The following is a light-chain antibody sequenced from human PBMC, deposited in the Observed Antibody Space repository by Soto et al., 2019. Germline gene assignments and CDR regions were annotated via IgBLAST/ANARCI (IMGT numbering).Light chain of an antibody. J-gene: IGLJ3*02. Sequence: QSVLTQPASVSGSPGQSVTISCTGTSSDVGNYNHVSWYQQHPGKAPKLMIYEATQRPSGVSNRFSASKSGNTASLTISGLQAEDESDYYCCSYAGSQTWVFGGGTKVTV. V-gene: IGLV2-23*01. CDR3: CSYAGSQTWV. CDR2: EAT. CDR1: SSDVGNYNH.